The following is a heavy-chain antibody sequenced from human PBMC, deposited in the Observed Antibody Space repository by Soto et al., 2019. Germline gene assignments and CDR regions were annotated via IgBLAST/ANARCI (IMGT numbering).Heavy chain of an antibody. J-gene: IGHJ4*02. CDR2: ISYDGINK. D-gene: IGHD6-19*01. CDR3: AKDSDSGHFDY. Sequence: QVQLVESGGGMVQPGRSLRLSCAASGFTFSACGMHWVRQAPGKGLEWVAVISYDGINKYYTDSVKGRFTISRDNSKNMLYLQMNSLRPEDTAVYYCAKDSDSGHFDYWGQGTLVTVSS. CDR1: GFTFSACG. V-gene: IGHV3-30*18.